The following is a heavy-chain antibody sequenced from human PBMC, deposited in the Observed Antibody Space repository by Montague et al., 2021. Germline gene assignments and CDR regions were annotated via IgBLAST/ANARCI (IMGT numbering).Heavy chain of an antibody. J-gene: IGHJ3*02. V-gene: IGHV3-23*01. Sequence: ETLSLTCTVSGGSISSGGYYWSWIRQLPGKGLEWVSLIRVYDGTTFYADSVKGRFTISRDNSQNTLYLQMNSLRVEDTAKYYCGKGHMRDSFDILGQGTMVTVSS. CDR1: GGSISSGGYY. CDR3: GKGHMRDSFDI. CDR2: IRVYDGTT.